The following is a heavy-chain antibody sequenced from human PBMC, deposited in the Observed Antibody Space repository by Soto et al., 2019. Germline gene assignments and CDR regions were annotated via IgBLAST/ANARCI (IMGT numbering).Heavy chain of an antibody. V-gene: IGHV4-59*08. Sequence: SETLSLTCTVSGGSINSYYWSWIRQSPGKGMEWIGFIYYTGITKYSPSLQSRVAISVDTSKKQFPLKLSSVTAADTAVYYCASTSSSWYYYYMDVWGKGTTVTVSS. CDR2: IYYTGIT. CDR1: GGSINSYY. J-gene: IGHJ6*03. CDR3: ASTSSSWYYYYMDV. D-gene: IGHD6-6*01.